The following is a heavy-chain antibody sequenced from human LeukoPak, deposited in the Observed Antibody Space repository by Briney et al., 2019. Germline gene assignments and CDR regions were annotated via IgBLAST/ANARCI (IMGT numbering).Heavy chain of an antibody. CDR3: AKSREEGYCSSTSCTSYYYYYGMDV. D-gene: IGHD2-2*01. CDR2: ISGSGGST. V-gene: IGHV3-23*01. CDR1: GFTFSSYA. J-gene: IGHJ6*02. Sequence: GGSLRLSCAASGFTFSSYAMSWVRQAPGKGLEWVSAISGSGGSTYYADSVKGRFTISRDNSKNTLYLQMNSLRAEDTAVYYCAKSREEGYCSSTSCTSYYYYYGMDVWGQGTTVTVSS.